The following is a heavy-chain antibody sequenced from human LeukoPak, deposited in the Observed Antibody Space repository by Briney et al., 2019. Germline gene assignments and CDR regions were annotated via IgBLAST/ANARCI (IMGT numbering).Heavy chain of an antibody. V-gene: IGHV4-31*03. CDR2: IYYSGST. Sequence: SETLSLTCTVSGSSINSGGFYWTWIRQYPGKGLEWIGYIYYSGSTYYSPSLKSRVSISLDTSKNQFSLRLTSVTAADTAVYYCASSMIRGVDFDYWGQGTLVTVSS. CDR3: ASSMIRGVDFDY. D-gene: IGHD3-10*01. J-gene: IGHJ4*02. CDR1: GSSINSGGFY.